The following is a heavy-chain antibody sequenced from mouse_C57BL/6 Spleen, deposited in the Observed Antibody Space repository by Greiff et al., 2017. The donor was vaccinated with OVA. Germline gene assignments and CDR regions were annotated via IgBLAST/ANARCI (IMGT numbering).Heavy chain of an antibody. CDR3: ARGTGSWFAY. CDR1: GYTFTSYW. V-gene: IGHV1-64*01. Sequence: AQLQQPGAELVKPGASVKLSCKASGYTFTSYWMHWVKQRPGQGLEWIGMIHPNSGSTNYNEKFKSKSTLTVDKSSSTAYMQLSSLTSEDSAVYYCARGTGSWFAYWGQGTLVTVSA. D-gene: IGHD4-1*01. CDR2: IHPNSGST. J-gene: IGHJ3*01.